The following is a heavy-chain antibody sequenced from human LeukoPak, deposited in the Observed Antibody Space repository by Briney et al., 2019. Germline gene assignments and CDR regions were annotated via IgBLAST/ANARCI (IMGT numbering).Heavy chain of an antibody. Sequence: GGSLRLSCAASGFTFSSHAMSWVRQAPGKGLEWVSAISGSGGSTYYADSVKGRFTISRDNSKNTLYLQMNSLRAEDTAVYYCANLGAVAGQRYFDYWGQGTLVTVSS. CDR2: ISGSGGST. D-gene: IGHD6-19*01. CDR1: GFTFSSHA. CDR3: ANLGAVAGQRYFDY. V-gene: IGHV3-23*01. J-gene: IGHJ4*02.